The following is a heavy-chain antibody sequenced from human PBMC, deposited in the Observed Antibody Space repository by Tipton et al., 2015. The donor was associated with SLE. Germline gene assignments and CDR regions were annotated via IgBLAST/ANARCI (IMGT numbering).Heavy chain of an antibody. J-gene: IGHJ1*01. CDR3: TRDRGAAAGTGYFQH. CDR2: IRSKAYGGTT. D-gene: IGHD6-13*01. V-gene: IGHV3-49*04. CDR1: GFTFGDYA. Sequence: RSLRLSCTASGFTFGDYAMSWVRQAPGKGLEWVGFIRSKAYGGTTEYAASVKGRFTISRDDSKSIAYLQMNSLKTEDTAVYYCTRDRGAAAGTGYFQHWGQGTLVTVSS.